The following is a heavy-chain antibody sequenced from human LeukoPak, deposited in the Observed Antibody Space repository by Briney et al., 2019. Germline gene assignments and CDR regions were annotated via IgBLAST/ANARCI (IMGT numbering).Heavy chain of an antibody. J-gene: IGHJ6*02. CDR2: IYYSGST. CDR1: GGSFSGYY. D-gene: IGHD3-3*01. CDR3: ARTKDGDFWSGSYYYYYGMDV. Sequence: SETLSLTCAVYGGSFSGYYWSWIRQPPGKGLEWIGYIYYSGSTNYNPSLKSRVTISVDTSKNQFSLNLSSVTAADTAVYYCARTKDGDFWSGSYYYYYGMDVWGQGTTVTVSS. V-gene: IGHV4-59*01.